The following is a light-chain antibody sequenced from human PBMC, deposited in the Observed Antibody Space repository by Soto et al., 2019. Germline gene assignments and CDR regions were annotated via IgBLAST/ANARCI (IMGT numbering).Light chain of an antibody. CDR2: DVS. CDR3: SSYTSSSTLAWV. CDR1: SSDVGGYNY. J-gene: IGLJ3*02. V-gene: IGLV2-14*01. Sequence: QSALTQPASVSGSPGQSITISCTGTSSDVGGYNYVSWCQQHPGKAPKLMIYDVSNRPSGVSNRFSGSKSGNTASLTISGLQAEDEADYYCSSYTSSSTLAWVFGGGTKLTVL.